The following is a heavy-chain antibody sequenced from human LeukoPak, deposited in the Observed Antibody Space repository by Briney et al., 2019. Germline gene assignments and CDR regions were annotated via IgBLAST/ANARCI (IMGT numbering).Heavy chain of an antibody. CDR2: ISSSSSTI. CDR3: ARVGPLWFGELFTPLPYYYYYGMDV. D-gene: IGHD3-10*01. V-gene: IGHV3-48*02. Sequence: GGSLRLSCTASGFTFSDYAMSWVRQAPGKGLEWVSYISSSSSTIYYADSVKGRFTISRDNAKNSLYLQMNSLRDEDTAVYYCARVGPLWFGELFTPLPYYYYYGMDVWGQGTTVTVSS. J-gene: IGHJ6*02. CDR1: GFTFSDYA.